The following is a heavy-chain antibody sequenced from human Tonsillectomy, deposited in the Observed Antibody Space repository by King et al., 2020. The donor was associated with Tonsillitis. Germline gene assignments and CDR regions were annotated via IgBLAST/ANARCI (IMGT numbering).Heavy chain of an antibody. CDR2: INPNSGGT. D-gene: IGHD3-9*01. J-gene: IGHJ4*02. CDR3: AGDALGGTPGY. Sequence: VQLVESGAEVKKPGASVKVSCMASGYTFTGYYMHWVRQAPGQGLEWMGWINPNSGGTNYAQKFEGRVTMTRDTFISTFYMELSRLRSDETAVYYCAGDALGGTPGYWGQGTVVTVSS. V-gene: IGHV1-2*02. CDR1: GYTFTGYY.